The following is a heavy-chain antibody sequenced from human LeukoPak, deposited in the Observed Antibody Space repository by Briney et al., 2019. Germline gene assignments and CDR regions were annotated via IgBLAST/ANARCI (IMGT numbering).Heavy chain of an antibody. J-gene: IGHJ2*01. CDR1: GFTLSSYA. V-gene: IGHV3-23*01. CDR2: ISGSGGNT. Sequence: GGSLRLSCAASGFTLSSYAMVWVRQAPGTGLEWVSTISGSGGNTFYADSVKGRFTISRDNSKNTLYLQMNSLRAEDTAVYYCAKDRVNWYFDLWGRGTLVTVSS. D-gene: IGHD3-10*01. CDR3: AKDRVNWYFDL.